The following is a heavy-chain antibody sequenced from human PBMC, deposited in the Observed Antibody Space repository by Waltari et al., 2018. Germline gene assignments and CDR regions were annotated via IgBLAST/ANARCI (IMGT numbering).Heavy chain of an antibody. CDR1: GFTFSSYA. D-gene: IGHD6-6*01. Sequence: QVQLVESGGGVVQPGRSLRLSCAASGFTFSSYAMHWVRQAPDKGLEWVAVISYDGSNKYYADSVKGRFTISRDNSKNTLYLQMNSLRAEDTAVYYCARSLAARGTWFDPWGQGTLVTVSS. J-gene: IGHJ5*02. CDR3: ARSLAARGTWFDP. V-gene: IGHV3-30-3*01. CDR2: ISYDGSNK.